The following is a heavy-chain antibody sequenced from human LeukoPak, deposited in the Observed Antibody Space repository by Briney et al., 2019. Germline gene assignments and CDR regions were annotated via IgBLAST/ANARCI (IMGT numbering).Heavy chain of an antibody. CDR3: AGTPVVTQEGFDY. V-gene: IGHV4-34*01. D-gene: IGHD4-23*01. CDR1: GGSFSGYY. CDR2: INHSGST. Sequence: KPSETLSLTCSVYGGSFSGYYWSWIRQPPAKGLEWIGEINHSGSTNENPSLKSRVTISVDTSKTQFSLKLSSVTAADTAVYYCAGTPVVTQEGFDYWGQGTLVTVSS. J-gene: IGHJ4*02.